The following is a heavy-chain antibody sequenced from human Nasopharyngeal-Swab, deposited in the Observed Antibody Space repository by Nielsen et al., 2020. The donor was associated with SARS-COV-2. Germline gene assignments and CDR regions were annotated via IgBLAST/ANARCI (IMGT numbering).Heavy chain of an antibody. V-gene: IGHV3-7*05. Sequence: VRQMPGKGLEWVANIKQDGSEKYYVDSVKGRFTISRDNAKNSLYLQMNSLRAEDTAVYYCARNDFWSGYYKVPMDVWGKGTTVAV. D-gene: IGHD3-3*01. CDR3: ARNDFWSGYYKVPMDV. CDR2: IKQDGSEK. J-gene: IGHJ6*03.